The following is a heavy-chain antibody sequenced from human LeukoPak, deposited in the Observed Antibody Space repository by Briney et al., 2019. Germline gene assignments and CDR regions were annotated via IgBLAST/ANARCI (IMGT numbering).Heavy chain of an antibody. CDR2: ISAYNGNT. D-gene: IGHD2-2*01. CDR3: ARDLSLYCSSTSCYFRYYYYYMDV. J-gene: IGHJ6*03. V-gene: IGHV1-18*01. Sequence: ASVKVSCKASGYTYTSYGISWVRQAPGQGLEWMGWISAYNGNTNYAQKLQGRVTMTTDTSTSTAYMELRSLRSDDTAVYYCARDLSLYCSSTSCYFRYYYYYMDVWGKGTTVTVSS. CDR1: GYTYTSYG.